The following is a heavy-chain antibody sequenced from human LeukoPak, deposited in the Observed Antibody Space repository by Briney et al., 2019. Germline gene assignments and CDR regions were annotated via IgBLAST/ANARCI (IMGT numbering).Heavy chain of an antibody. CDR3: ATGDYGSGTVPNWFDP. CDR2: FDPEDGET. Sequence: GASVKVSCKVSGYTLTELSMHWVRQAPGKGLEWMGGFDPEDGETIYAQKFQGRVTMTEDTSTDTAYMELSSLRSEDTAVYYCATGDYGSGTVPNWFDPWGQGTLVTVSS. CDR1: GYTLTELS. V-gene: IGHV1-24*01. D-gene: IGHD3-10*01. J-gene: IGHJ5*02.